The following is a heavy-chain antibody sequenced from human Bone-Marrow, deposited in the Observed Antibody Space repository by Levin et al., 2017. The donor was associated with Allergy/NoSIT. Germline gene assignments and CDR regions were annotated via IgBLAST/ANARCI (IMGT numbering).Heavy chain of an antibody. Sequence: PGGSLRLSCAASGFTVSDHYMSWVRQAPGKGLEWVSLIYSDGTTYYADSARGEFSISRDIPENTLYLQMNSLTVEDTAIYFCARKILGIDAFDIWGHGTLVTVSS. CDR1: GFTVSDHY. CDR3: ARKILGIDAFDI. CDR2: IYSDGTT. J-gene: IGHJ3*02. D-gene: IGHD3-16*01. V-gene: IGHV3-66*01.